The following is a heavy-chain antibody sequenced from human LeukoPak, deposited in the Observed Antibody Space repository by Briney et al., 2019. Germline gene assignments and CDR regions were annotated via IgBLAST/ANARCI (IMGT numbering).Heavy chain of an antibody. CDR1: GFTFSGSA. CDR2: IRSKANSYTT. Sequence: GGSLRLSCAASGFTFSGSAMHWVRQASGKGLEWLGRIRSKANSYTTAYAASVKGRFIVSRDDSKNTAYLQMNSLKTEDTAVYYCRAAADLNDYWGQGTLVTVSS. J-gene: IGHJ4*02. D-gene: IGHD6-13*01. V-gene: IGHV3-73*01. CDR3: RAAADLNDY.